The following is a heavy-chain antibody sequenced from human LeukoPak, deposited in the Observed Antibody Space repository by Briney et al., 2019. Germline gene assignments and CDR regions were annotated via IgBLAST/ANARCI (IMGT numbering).Heavy chain of an antibody. V-gene: IGHV1-3*01. CDR2: INAGNGDT. CDR3: AREVWNSRDTSGPLDP. D-gene: IGHD6-19*01. CDR1: GYTFTSHA. Sequence: ASVTVSCKASGYTFTSHAMHWVRQAPGQGLEWVGWINAGNGDTKYSEKFQGRVTVTRDTSASTAYMELRSLRSDDTAVYYCAREVWNSRDTSGPLDPWGQGTLVFVSA. J-gene: IGHJ5*02.